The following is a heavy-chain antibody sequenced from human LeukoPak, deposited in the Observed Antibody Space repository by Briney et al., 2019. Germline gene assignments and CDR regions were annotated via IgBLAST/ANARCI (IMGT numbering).Heavy chain of an antibody. Sequence: ASVKVSCKASGYTFTSYGIGWVRQAPGQGLEWMGWISAYNGNTNYAQKLQGRVTMTTDTSTSTAYMELRSRRSDDTAVYYCARVGVRYFDWLPDAFDIWGQGTMVTVSS. J-gene: IGHJ3*02. CDR1: GYTFTSYG. D-gene: IGHD3-9*01. V-gene: IGHV1-18*01. CDR2: ISAYNGNT. CDR3: ARVGVRYFDWLPDAFDI.